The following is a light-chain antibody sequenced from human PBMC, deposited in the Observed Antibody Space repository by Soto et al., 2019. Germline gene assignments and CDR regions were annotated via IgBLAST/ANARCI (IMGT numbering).Light chain of an antibody. V-gene: IGLV1-44*01. CDR2: TNN. CDR3: AVWDDSLNGVV. CDR1: LSNIGNNG. Sequence: QLVLTQPPSASGTPGQRVTISCSGSLSNIGNNGVNWYQQLPGTAPKLLIYTNNQRPSGVPDRFSGSKSGTSASLAVSGLQSEDESDYYCAVWDDSLNGVVFGGGTKLTVL. J-gene: IGLJ2*01.